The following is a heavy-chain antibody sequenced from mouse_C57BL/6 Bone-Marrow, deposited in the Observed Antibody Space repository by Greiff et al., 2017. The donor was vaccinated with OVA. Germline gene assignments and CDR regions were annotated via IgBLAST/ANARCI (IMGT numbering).Heavy chain of an antibody. D-gene: IGHD1-1*01. CDR3: ASRSTVVAKDYFDY. J-gene: IGHJ2*01. V-gene: IGHV5-6*02. Sequence: DVMLVESGGDLVKPGGSLKLSCAASGFTFSSYGMSWVRQTPDKRLEWVATISSGGSYTYYPDSVKGRFTISRDNAKNTLYLQMSSLKSEDTAMYYCASRSTVVAKDYFDYWGQGTTLTVSS. CDR2: ISSGGSYT. CDR1: GFTFSSYG.